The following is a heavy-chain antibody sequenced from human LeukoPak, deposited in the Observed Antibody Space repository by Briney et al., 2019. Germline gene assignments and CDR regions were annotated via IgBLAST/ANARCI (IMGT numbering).Heavy chain of an antibody. J-gene: IGHJ4*02. D-gene: IGHD3-22*01. Sequence: SVKVSCKASGGTFSSYAISWVRQAPGQGLEWMGGVIPIFGTANYAQKFQGRVTITADESTSTAYMELSSLRSEDTAVYYCARSTMIVVVITSTTETSFDYWGQGTLVTVSS. CDR3: ARSTMIVVVITSTTETSFDY. V-gene: IGHV1-69*13. CDR2: VIPIFGTA. CDR1: GGTFSSYA.